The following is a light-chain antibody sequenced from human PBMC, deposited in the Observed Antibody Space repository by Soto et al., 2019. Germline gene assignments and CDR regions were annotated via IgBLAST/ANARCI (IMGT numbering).Light chain of an antibody. CDR1: QSISSW. CDR2: RAS. CDR3: HQYNSDLYT. J-gene: IGKJ2*01. V-gene: IGKV1-5*03. Sequence: IQMTQSPPTLSASVGDRVTITCRASQSISSWLAWYQQKAGKAPKLLISRASTLESGVPSRFSGSGSGTEFTLTISSLQPDDFATYYCHQYNSDLYTFGQGTKLEIK.